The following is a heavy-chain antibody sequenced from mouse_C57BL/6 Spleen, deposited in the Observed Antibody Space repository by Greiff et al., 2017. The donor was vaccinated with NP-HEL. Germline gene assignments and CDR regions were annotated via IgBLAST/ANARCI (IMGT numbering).Heavy chain of an antibody. CDR2: INPNNGGT. D-gene: IGHD1-1*01. CDR3: ARSRLRYPYFDY. CDR1: GYTFTDYN. Sequence: VQLKQSGPELVKPGASVKIPCKASGYTFTDYNMDWVKQSHGKSLEWIGDINPNNGGTIYNQKFKGKATLTVDKSSSTAYMELRSLTSEDTAVYYCARSRLRYPYFDYWGQGTTLTVSS. J-gene: IGHJ2*01. V-gene: IGHV1-18*01.